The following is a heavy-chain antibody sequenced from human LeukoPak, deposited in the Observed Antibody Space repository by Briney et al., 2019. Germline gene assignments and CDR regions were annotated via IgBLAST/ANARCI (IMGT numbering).Heavy chain of an antibody. CDR3: AYGDYGFDY. J-gene: IGHJ4*02. V-gene: IGHV1-69*05. Sequence: VASVKVSCKASGGTFSSYAISWVRQAPGQGLEWMGRITPIFGTANYAQKFQGRVTITTDESTSTAYMELSSLRSEDTAVYYCAYGDYGFDYWGQGTLVTVSS. CDR2: ITPIFGTA. CDR1: GGTFSSYA. D-gene: IGHD4-17*01.